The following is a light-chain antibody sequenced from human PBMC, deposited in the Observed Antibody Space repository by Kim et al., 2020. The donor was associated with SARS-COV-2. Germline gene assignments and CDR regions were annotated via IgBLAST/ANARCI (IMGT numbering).Light chain of an antibody. CDR3: CSYGGRNNYF. V-gene: IGLV1-44*01. CDR2: TND. Sequence: QSVLTQPPSASGTPGQRVTISCSGSRSNIGSNTVNWYQKFPGMAPKLLFYTNDQRPSGVPDRFSVSKSGTSASLAISGLQSDDEADYYCCSYGGRNNYFCGSGTKVTVL. CDR1: RSNIGSNT. J-gene: IGLJ1*01.